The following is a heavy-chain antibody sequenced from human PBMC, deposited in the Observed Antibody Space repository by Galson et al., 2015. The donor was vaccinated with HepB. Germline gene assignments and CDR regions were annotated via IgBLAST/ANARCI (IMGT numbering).Heavy chain of an antibody. V-gene: IGHV3-30*18. CDR3: AKEIEGDHVAIWWLRGIDY. CDR1: GITFSDYG. Sequence: SLRLSCATSGITFSDYGMHWVRQAPGKGLEWLAIVSSDGTYKSYADSVKGRFTISRDDSRDTLYLEMNSLRPEDTAVYYCAKEIEGDHVAIWWLRGIDYWGQGTRVIVSS. CDR2: VSSDGTYK. J-gene: IGHJ4*02. D-gene: IGHD2-15*01.